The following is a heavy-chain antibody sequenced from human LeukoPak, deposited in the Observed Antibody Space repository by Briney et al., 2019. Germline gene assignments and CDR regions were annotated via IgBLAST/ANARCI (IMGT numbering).Heavy chain of an antibody. D-gene: IGHD2-8*01. CDR2: ISGSRSST. CDR1: GFTFSSYA. V-gene: IGHV3-23*01. Sequence: RGSLRLSCVASGFTFSSYAMSWVRQASGKGLEWVSAISGSRSSTYYADSVKGRFTISRDNSKNTLYLQMNSLRAEDTAIYYCAQFGPGMAVGDYWGQGTLVTVSS. CDR3: AQFGPGMAVGDY. J-gene: IGHJ4*02.